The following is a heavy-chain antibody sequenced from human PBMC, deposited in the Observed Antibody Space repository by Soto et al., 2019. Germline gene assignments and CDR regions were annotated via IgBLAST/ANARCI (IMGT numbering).Heavy chain of an antibody. CDR2: IYYSGST. CDR1: GGSISSGGYY. V-gene: IGHV4-31*03. D-gene: IGHD3-22*01. CDR3: ARGRPNYYDSSGYSLKFDY. Sequence: LSLTCTVSGGSISSGGYYWSWIRQHPGKGLEWIGYIYYSGSTYYNPSLKSRVTISVDTSKNQFSLKLSSVTAADTAVYYCARGRPNYYDSSGYSLKFDYWGQGTLVTVSS. J-gene: IGHJ4*02.